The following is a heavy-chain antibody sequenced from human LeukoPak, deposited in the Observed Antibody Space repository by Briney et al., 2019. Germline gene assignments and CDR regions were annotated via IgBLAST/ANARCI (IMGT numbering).Heavy chain of an antibody. CDR3: ARSLSTGPSAAGGAFYFYYGMDA. Sequence: SDTLSLTCSVSGVYFSSSGCHWSWIRQPPAKGLEMIAYIHYSGSTNYNPALTSRVTISVDAFKDQVSLKLTSVNAADTAVYYCARSLSTGPSAAGGAFYFYYGMDAWGQGTTVTVSS. J-gene: IGHJ6*02. CDR2: IHYSGST. CDR1: GVYFSSSGCH. D-gene: IGHD6-13*01. V-gene: IGHV4-61*08.